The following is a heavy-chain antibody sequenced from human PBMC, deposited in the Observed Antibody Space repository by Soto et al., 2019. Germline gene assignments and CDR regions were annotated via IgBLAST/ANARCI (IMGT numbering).Heavy chain of an antibody. D-gene: IGHD6-13*01. J-gene: IGHJ3*02. CDR2: IYPGDSDT. CDR1: GYSFTRYL. Sequence: GESLKLSCKGSGYSFTRYLIGWVRQMPGKGLEWMGIIYPGDSDTRYSPSFQGQVTISADKSISTAYLQWSSLKASDTAMYYCARGIWQQLEPAFDIWGQGTMVTVSS. CDR3: ARGIWQQLEPAFDI. V-gene: IGHV5-51*01.